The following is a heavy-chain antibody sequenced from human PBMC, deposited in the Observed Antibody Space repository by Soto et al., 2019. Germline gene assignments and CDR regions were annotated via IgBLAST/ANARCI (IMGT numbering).Heavy chain of an antibody. CDR3: ARDRYSSGWYDLDY. Sequence: QVQLVESGGGVVQPGRSLRLSCAASGFTFSSYGMHWVRQAQGKGLGWVAVIWYDGSNKYYADSVKGRFTISRDNSKNTLYLQMNSLRVEDTAVYYCARDRYSSGWYDLDYWGQGTLVTVSS. CDR2: IWYDGSNK. CDR1: GFTFSSYG. V-gene: IGHV3-33*01. D-gene: IGHD6-19*01. J-gene: IGHJ4*02.